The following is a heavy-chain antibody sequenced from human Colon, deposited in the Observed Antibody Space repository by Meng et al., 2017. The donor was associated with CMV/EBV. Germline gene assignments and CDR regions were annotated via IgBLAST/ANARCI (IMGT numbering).Heavy chain of an antibody. D-gene: IGHD1-14*01. CDR1: GGSISSYY. CDR2: IFYSGST. CDR3: ARGPTRNYFDY. J-gene: IGHJ4*02. V-gene: IGHV4-59*01. Sequence: GSLRLSCTVSGGSISSYYWSWIRQAPGKGLEWIGYIFYSGSTNYNPSLKSRVTISLDTSKNQFSLKLNSVTAADTAVYYCARGPTRNYFDYWGQGTLVT.